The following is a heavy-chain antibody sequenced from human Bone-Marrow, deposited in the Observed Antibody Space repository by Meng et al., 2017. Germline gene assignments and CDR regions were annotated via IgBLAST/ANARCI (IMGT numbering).Heavy chain of an antibody. D-gene: IGHD2-2*01. V-gene: IGHV3-33*08. CDR2: IWYDGSNK. J-gene: IGHJ4*02. CDR3: ARVPIIVVVPAAVDY. CDR1: GGSFSDYY. Sequence: LSLTCVVSGGSFSDYYWSWIRQPPGKGLEWVAVIWYDGSNKYYADSVKGRFTISRDNSKNTLYLQMNSLRAEDTAVYYCARVPIIVVVPAAVDYWGQGTLVTVSS.